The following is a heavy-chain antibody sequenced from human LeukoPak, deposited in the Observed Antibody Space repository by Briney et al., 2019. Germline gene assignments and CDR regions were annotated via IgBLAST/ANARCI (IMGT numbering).Heavy chain of an antibody. Sequence: KTGGSLRLSCAASGFTFSSYGMHWVRQAPGKGLEWIGEVNHIGTSNYNPPVRSRVTMSVDRTKNQFSLKVKSVTAADTATYFCAARLHRGAAEFDFWSQGTMVIVSS. CDR1: GFTFSSYG. CDR2: VNHIGTS. V-gene: IGHV4-34*08. D-gene: IGHD5-24*01. J-gene: IGHJ3*01. CDR3: AARLHRGAAEFDF.